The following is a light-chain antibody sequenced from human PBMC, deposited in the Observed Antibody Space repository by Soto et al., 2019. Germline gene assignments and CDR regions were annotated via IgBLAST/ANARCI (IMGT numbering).Light chain of an antibody. CDR1: QSVNSF. Sequence: EIVLTQSPATLSLSPGERATLSCRASQSVNSFLAWYQQKPGQAPRLLIYDSSHRATGIPARLSGSRSGTDFTLTISSLEPEDFAVYYCQQRSNRLLTFGGGTKVEI. CDR3: QQRSNRLLT. CDR2: DSS. V-gene: IGKV3-11*01. J-gene: IGKJ4*01.